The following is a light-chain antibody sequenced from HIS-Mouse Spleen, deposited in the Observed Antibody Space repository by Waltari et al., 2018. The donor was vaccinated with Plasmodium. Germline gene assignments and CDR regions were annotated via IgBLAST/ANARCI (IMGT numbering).Light chain of an antibody. J-gene: IGKJ4*01. Sequence: AIRMTQSPSSFSASTGDSVTITCRASQGISSNLAWYQQKPGKAPKLLIYGASTLQSGVPSRFSGSGSGTEFTLTISCLQSEDFATYYCQQYYSYLLTFGGGTKVEIK. CDR3: QQYYSYLLT. CDR2: GAS. V-gene: IGKV1-8*01. CDR1: QGISSN.